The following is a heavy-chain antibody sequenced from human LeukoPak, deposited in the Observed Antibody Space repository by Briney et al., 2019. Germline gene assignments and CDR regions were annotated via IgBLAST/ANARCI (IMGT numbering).Heavy chain of an antibody. J-gene: IGHJ4*02. Sequence: PGGSLRLSCAASGFTFSSYAMSWVRQAPGKGLEWFSAISGSGGSTYYADSVKGRFTISRDNSKNTLYLQMNSLRAEDTAVYYCAKGHMVRGVTIFDYWGQGTLVTVSS. V-gene: IGHV3-23*01. CDR1: GFTFSSYA. D-gene: IGHD3-10*01. CDR3: AKGHMVRGVTIFDY. CDR2: ISGSGGST.